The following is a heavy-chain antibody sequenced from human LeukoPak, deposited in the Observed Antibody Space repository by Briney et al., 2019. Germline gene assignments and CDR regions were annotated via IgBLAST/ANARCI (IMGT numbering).Heavy chain of an antibody. V-gene: IGHV3-74*01. CDR1: GFTFSSYW. CDR2: INSDGSST. Sequence: GGSLRLSCAASGFTFSSYWMHWVRQAPGKGLVWVSRINSDGSSTSYADSVKGRFTISSDNAKNTLYLQTNSLRAEDTAVYYCARSGEYDILTKWSQGTLVTVSS. D-gene: IGHD3-9*01. CDR3: ARSGEYDILTK. J-gene: IGHJ4*02.